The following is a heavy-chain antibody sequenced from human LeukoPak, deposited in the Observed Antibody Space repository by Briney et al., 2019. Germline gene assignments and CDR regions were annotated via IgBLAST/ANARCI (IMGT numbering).Heavy chain of an antibody. J-gene: IGHJ2*01. CDR3: ASYPSYWYFDL. CDR1: GFTFSSYS. CDR2: ISSRSSYI. Sequence: GGSLRLSCAASGFTFSSYSMNWVRQAPGKGLEWVSSISSRSSYIYYADSVKGRFTISRDNAKNSLYLQMNSLRAEDTAVYYCASYPSYWYFDLWGRGTLVTVSS. V-gene: IGHV3-21*01.